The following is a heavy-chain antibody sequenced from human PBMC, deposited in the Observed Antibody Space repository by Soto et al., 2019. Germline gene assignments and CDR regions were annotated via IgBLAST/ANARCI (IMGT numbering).Heavy chain of an antibody. V-gene: IGHV5-51*01. D-gene: IGHD6-6*01. J-gene: IGHJ6*02. CDR3: ARISRSSSSADYYYYGMDV. CDR1: GYSFTSYW. CDR2: IYPGDSDT. Sequence: GESLKISCKGSGYSFTSYWIGWVRQMPGKGLEWMGIIYPGDSDTRYSPSFQGQVTISADKSISTAYLQWSSLKASDTAMFYCARISRSSSSADYYYYGMDVLGQGTTVTVSS.